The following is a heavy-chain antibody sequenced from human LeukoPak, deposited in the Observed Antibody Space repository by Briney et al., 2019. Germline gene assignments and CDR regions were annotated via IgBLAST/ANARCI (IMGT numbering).Heavy chain of an antibody. CDR2: IYHSGIT. CDR1: GYSISTGYY. J-gene: IGHJ4*02. Sequence: SETLSLTCSVSGYSISTGYYWGWIRQSPGKGLEWIGNIYHSGITHYNPSLQGRVTLSVDTSKNQFSLNLNSVTAADTAVYYCTRFSTASSRPAYYWGQGTLVIVSS. CDR3: TRFSTASSRPAYY. D-gene: IGHD2-21*01. V-gene: IGHV4-38-2*01.